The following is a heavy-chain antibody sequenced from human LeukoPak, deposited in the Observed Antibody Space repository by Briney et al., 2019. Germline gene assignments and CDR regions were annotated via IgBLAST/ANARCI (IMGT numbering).Heavy chain of an antibody. CDR3: ARYGSAHWFDP. D-gene: IGHD4-17*01. Sequence: PSETLSLTCTVSGGSISSYDWSWIRQPPGKGLEWIGFIRYSGSTNYNPSLKGRVTISVDTSKNQFSLRLTSVTAADTAVYYCARYGSAHWFDPWGQGTLVTVSS. V-gene: IGHV4-59*01. CDR1: GGSISSYD. J-gene: IGHJ5*02. CDR2: IRYSGST.